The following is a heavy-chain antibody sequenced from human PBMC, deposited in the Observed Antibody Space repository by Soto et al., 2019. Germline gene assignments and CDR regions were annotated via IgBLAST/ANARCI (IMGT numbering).Heavy chain of an antibody. CDR1: GYSFTTYW. J-gene: IGHJ3*02. V-gene: IGHV5-51*01. Sequence: GESLKISCKGSGYSFTTYWLAWVRQMPGKGLEYMGIIYPGDSDTRYSPSFQGQVTISADKSISTAYLQWTSLKASDTAIYYCDRQRVPTPPLEDPFDIWGQGTMVTVSS. CDR3: DRQRVPTPPLEDPFDI. CDR2: IYPGDSDT. D-gene: IGHD3-3*01.